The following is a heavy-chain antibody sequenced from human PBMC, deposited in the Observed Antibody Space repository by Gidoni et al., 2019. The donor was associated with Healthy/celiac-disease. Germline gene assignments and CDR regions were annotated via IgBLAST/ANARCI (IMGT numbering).Heavy chain of an antibody. Sequence: EVQLVESGGGLVKPGGSLRLSCAASGLTVSSYSMNWVRQAPGKGLEWVSSISSSSSYIYYADSVKGRFTISRDNAKNSLYLQMNSLRAEDTAVYYCASLWGLNKMDAFDIWGQGTMVTVSS. CDR3: ASLWGLNKMDAFDI. CDR2: ISSSSSYI. J-gene: IGHJ3*02. D-gene: IGHD2-21*02. CDR1: GLTVSSYS. V-gene: IGHV3-21*01.